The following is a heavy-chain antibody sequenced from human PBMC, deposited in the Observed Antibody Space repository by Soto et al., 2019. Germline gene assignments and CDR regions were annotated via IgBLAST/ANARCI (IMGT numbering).Heavy chain of an antibody. D-gene: IGHD3-10*01. V-gene: IGHV2-26*01. CDR3: ARIPLSYYGSGSYSGYYYGMDV. CDR1: GFSLSNARMG. CDR2: IFSNDEK. Sequence: QVTLKESGPVLVKPTETLTLTCTVSGFSLSNARMGVSWIRQPPGKALEWLAHIFSNDEKSYNTSLKSRLTISKDTSKSQVVLTMTNMDPVDTATYYCARIPLSYYGSGSYSGYYYGMDVWGQGTTVTVSS. J-gene: IGHJ6*02.